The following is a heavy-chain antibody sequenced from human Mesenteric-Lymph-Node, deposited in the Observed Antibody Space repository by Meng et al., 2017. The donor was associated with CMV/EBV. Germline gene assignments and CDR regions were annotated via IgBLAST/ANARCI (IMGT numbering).Heavy chain of an antibody. J-gene: IGHJ6*02. CDR3: ARVPFVVVPSAIRTRHYYNCMDV. D-gene: IGHD2-2*02. V-gene: IGHV4-39*07. CDR1: GGSISSSSYY. CDR2: IYYNGDT. Sequence: SETLSLTCTVSGGSISSSSYYWGWIRQPPGKGLEWIGTIYYNGDTYSNPSLKSRVTISVDTSKNRFSLTLSSVTAADTAVYYCARVPFVVVPSAIRTRHYYNCMDVWGQGTTVTVSS.